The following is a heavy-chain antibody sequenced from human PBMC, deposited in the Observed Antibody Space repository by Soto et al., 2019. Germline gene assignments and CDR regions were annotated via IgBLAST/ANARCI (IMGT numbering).Heavy chain of an antibody. V-gene: IGHV1-69*02. D-gene: IGHD2-15*01. CDR1: GGTFSSYT. Sequence: ASVKVSCKASGGTFSSYTISWVRQAPGQGLEWMGRIIPILGIANYAQKFQGRVTITADKSTSTAYMELSSLRSEDTAVYYCADSGGSFTKSNAFDIWGQGTMVTVSS. J-gene: IGHJ3*02. CDR3: ADSGGSFTKSNAFDI. CDR2: IIPILGIA.